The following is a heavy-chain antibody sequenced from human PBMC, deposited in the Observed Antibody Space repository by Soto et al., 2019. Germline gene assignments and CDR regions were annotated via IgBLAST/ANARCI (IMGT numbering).Heavy chain of an antibody. D-gene: IGHD2-2*01. J-gene: IGHJ6*02. Sequence: QVQLVQSGAEVKKPGSSVKVSCQASGGTFNTYAFSWVRQAPGQGLEWMGGIIPIFGTANYAQRFQGRVTITADESTSTAYMELSSLRSEDTAVYYCARTTPAGSSPPIIRYYFYLYGLDVWGQGTTVTVSS. CDR1: GGTFNTYA. CDR2: IIPIFGTA. V-gene: IGHV1-69*12. CDR3: ARTTPAGSSPPIIRYYFYLYGLDV.